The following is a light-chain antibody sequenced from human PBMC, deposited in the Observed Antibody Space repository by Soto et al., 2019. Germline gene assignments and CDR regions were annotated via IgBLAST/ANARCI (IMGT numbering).Light chain of an antibody. CDR3: NSYTSSSTLYV. CDR1: MRDVGAYNL. Sequence: QSALTQPASVSGSAGQSITISCSGTMRDVGAYNLVSWYQQHPGTAPKLIIYEVRNRPSGISSRFSGSRSGNTASLTISGLQSEDEGDYYCNSYTSSSTLYVFGTGTKLTVL. V-gene: IGLV2-14*01. CDR2: EVR. J-gene: IGLJ1*01.